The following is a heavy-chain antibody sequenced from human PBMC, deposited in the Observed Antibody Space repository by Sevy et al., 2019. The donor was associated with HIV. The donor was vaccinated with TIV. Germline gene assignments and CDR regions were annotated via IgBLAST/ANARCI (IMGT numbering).Heavy chain of an antibody. CDR3: TRWKGAQSIFDY. D-gene: IGHD1-1*01. Sequence: GGSLRLSCTGSGFTFGDYAMSWVRQAPGKGLEWVAFLKQKAYGGTLDYAASVKGRLSISRDDSKSIAHLQMNDLKTEDTAIYYFTRWKGAQSIFDYWGQGALVTVSS. CDR2: LKQKAYGGTL. V-gene: IGHV3-49*04. CDR1: GFTFGDYA. J-gene: IGHJ4*02.